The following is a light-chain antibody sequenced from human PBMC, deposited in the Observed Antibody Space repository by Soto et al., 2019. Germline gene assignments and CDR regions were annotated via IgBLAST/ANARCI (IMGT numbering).Light chain of an antibody. CDR2: EGS. CDR1: SSDVGSYNL. V-gene: IGLV2-23*01. J-gene: IGLJ2*01. CDR3: CSYAGSVV. Sequence: QSALTQPASVSGSPGQSITISCTGTSSDVGSYNLVSWYQQHPGKAPKLMIYEGSKRPSGVSNRFSGSKSGNTASLTISGLQAEDEADYYCCSYAGSVVFGGGTNSPS.